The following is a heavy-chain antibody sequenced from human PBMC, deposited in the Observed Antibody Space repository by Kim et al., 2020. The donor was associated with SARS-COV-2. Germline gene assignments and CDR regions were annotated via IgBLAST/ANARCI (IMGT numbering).Heavy chain of an antibody. CDR3: ARVTGWKAVRGVTKVPRSVLFDP. CDR2: INHSGST. CDR1: GGSFSGYY. D-gene: IGHD3-10*01. Sequence: SETLSLTCAVYGGSFSGYYWSWIRQPPGKGLEWIGEINHSGSTNYNPSLKSRVTISVDTSKNQFSLKLSSVTAADTAVYYCARVTGWKAVRGVTKVPRSVLFDPWGQGTLVTVSS. V-gene: IGHV4-34*01. J-gene: IGHJ5*02.